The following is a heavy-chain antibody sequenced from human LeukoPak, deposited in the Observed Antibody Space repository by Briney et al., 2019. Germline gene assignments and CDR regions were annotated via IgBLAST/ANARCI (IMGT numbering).Heavy chain of an antibody. CDR2: MNPDSGNT. J-gene: IGHJ5*02. D-gene: IGHD1-1*01. Sequence: ASVKVSCKASGYTFTSYDINWVRQATGQGHEWMGWMNPDSGNTGYAQRFQGRVTMTRNTSITTAYMELSSLRSEDTAVYYCARRYVERVGRRLDPWGQGTLVTVSS. CDR3: ARRYVERVGRRLDP. V-gene: IGHV1-8*01. CDR1: GYTFTSYD.